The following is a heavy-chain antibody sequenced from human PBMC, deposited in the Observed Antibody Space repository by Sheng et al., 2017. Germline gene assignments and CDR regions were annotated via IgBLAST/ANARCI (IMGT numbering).Heavy chain of an antibody. J-gene: IGHJ5*02. Sequence: QVQLVQSGAEVKKPGSSVKVSCKASGGTFSSYAISWVRQAPGQGLEWMGGIIPIFGTANYAQKFQGRVTITTDESTSTAYMELSSPRSEDTAVYYCARWSSSTSGRETDWFDPWGQGTLVTVSS. CDR3: ARWSSSTSGRETDWFDP. V-gene: IGHV1-69*05. D-gene: IGHD2-2*01. CDR1: GGTFSSYA. CDR2: IIPIFGTA.